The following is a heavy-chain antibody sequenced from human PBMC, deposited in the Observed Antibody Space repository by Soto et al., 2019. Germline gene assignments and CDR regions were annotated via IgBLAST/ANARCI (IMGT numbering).Heavy chain of an antibody. Sequence: GESLKISCEVSGYSFANYWISWVRQMPGQGLQWLGTNDCSSSNTKYSPSFKGHVTISADRSHNPAYLHFSSLQASDTAIYFCARQNHGGDSTYLDYWGQGALVTVSS. CDR1: GYSFANYW. CDR3: ARQNHGGDSTYLDY. CDR2: NDCSSSNT. V-gene: IGHV5-10-1*01. J-gene: IGHJ4*02. D-gene: IGHD2-21*02.